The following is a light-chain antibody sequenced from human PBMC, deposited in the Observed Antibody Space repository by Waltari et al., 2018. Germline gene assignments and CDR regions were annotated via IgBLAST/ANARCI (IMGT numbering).Light chain of an antibody. CDR3: QQYHKWPPWT. J-gene: IGKJ1*01. CDR2: GAS. CDR1: QTINTD. V-gene: IGKV3-15*01. Sequence: EIVMTQSPATLSVSPGDGATLSCRASQTINTDLAWYQHKPGQAPRLLIYGASTRATGIPARFSGSGSGTEFTLTISSLQSEDFALYYCQQYHKWPPWTFGQGTRVEIK.